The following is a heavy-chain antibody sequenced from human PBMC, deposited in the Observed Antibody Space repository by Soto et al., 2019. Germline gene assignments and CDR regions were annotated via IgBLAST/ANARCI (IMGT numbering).Heavy chain of an antibody. CDR2: IYWDDDR. Sequence: QITLKESGPTLVKPTQPLTLTCTFSGFSLSTSGVGVGWIRQPPGKVLDWLALIYWDDDRRYSPSLKSRLTISKDTSKNQVVLTMTNMDPVDTGTYYCAYTNYELSTGYFSDPFHYWGQGILVTVSS. D-gene: IGHD3-9*01. V-gene: IGHV2-5*02. CDR1: GFSLSTSGVG. CDR3: AYTNYELSTGYFSDPFHY. J-gene: IGHJ4*02.